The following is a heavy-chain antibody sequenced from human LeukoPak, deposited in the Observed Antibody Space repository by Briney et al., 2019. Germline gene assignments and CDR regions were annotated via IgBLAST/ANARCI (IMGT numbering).Heavy chain of an antibody. J-gene: IGHJ5*02. CDR3: ARGWSTTRNNWFDP. V-gene: IGHV3-11*01. Sequence: GGSLRLSCAASGFTFSEYYMTWIRKAPGKGLEWVSYISSSSGTIYYADSVKGRFTISRDNAKNSLYLQMNGLRDDDTAVYYCARGWSTTRNNWFDPWGQGALVTVSS. CDR2: ISSSSGTI. CDR1: GFTFSEYY. D-gene: IGHD1-1*01.